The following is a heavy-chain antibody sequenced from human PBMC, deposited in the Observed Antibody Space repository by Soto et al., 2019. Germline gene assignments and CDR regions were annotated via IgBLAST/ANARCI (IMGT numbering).Heavy chain of an antibody. V-gene: IGHV1-69*13. CDR1: GGTFSSYA. CDR2: IIPIFGTA. CDR3: ARARPYGSGSYGTYYYGMDV. J-gene: IGHJ6*02. Sequence: AASVKVSCKASGGTFSSYAISWVRQAPGQGLEWMGGIIPIFGTANYAQKFQGRVTITADESTSTAYMELSSLRSEDTAVYYCARARPYGSGSYGTYYYGMDVWGQGTTVTVSS. D-gene: IGHD3-10*01.